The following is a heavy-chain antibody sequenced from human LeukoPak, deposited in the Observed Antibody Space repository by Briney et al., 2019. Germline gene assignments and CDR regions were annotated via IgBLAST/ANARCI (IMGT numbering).Heavy chain of an antibody. Sequence: ASVTVSFKVSGYTFTAYYMHWVRQAPGQGLEWMGRIDPNSGGTIYVHKFQGRVAMTRDTSISTAYMELSRLTSDDTAMYYCARTPDYSVTTWGQGTLVTVSS. CDR1: GYTFTAYY. CDR2: IDPNSGGT. J-gene: IGHJ5*02. CDR3: ARTPDYSVTT. V-gene: IGHV1-2*02. D-gene: IGHD4-11*01.